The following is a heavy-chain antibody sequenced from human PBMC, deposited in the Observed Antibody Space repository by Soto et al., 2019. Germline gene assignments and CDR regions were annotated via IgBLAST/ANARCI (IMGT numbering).Heavy chain of an antibody. J-gene: IGHJ6*02. CDR2: TYYRSKWYN. CDR1: GDSVSSNSAA. V-gene: IGHV6-1*01. Sequence: QTLSLTCAISGDSVSSNSAAWNWIRQSPSRGLEWLGRTYYRSKWYNEYAVSVKSRITINPDTAKNQFSLQVNSVTPEDTAVYYCARVRYSSGGYYYYGMDVWGQGTTVTVSS. CDR3: ARVRYSSGGYYYYGMDV. D-gene: IGHD6-19*01.